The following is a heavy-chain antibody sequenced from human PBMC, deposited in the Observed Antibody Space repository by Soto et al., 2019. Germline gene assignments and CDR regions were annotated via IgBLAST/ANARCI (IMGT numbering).Heavy chain of an antibody. Sequence: QVQLVESGGGLVKPGGSLRLSCAASGFTFSDYYMSWIRQAPGKGLEWISSISSSSDYTNYADSVKGRFTISRDNAKNSLYLQMNSLRAEDTAVYYCARYAPPIDYWGQGTLVTVSS. D-gene: IGHD2-8*01. CDR1: GFTFSDYY. V-gene: IGHV3-11*05. J-gene: IGHJ4*02. CDR2: ISSSSDYT. CDR3: ARYAPPIDY.